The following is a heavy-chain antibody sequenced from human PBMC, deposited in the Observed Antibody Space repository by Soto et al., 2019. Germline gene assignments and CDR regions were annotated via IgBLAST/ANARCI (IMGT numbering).Heavy chain of an antibody. D-gene: IGHD2-2*01. CDR3: YKKSLSSITFDY. CDR1: GFTFSSYA. CDR2: ISGSGANT. V-gene: IGHV3-23*01. J-gene: IGHJ4*02. Sequence: EVQLLESGGGLVQPGGSLRLSCAASGFTFSSYAMSWVRRAPGKGLEWVSTISGSGANTFYEDSVKGSFTISRDNSKNTIYLQMNMYRSEDTGAYYCYKKSLSSITFDYWGQGTLVAVSS.